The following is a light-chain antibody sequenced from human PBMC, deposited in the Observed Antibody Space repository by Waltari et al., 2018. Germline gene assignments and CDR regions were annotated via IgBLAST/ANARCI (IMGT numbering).Light chain of an antibody. CDR1: ENVNNY. CDR2: RAS. CDR3: QHNYGSPRT. J-gene: IGKJ1*01. Sequence: DIQMTQSPSSLSASVGERVTITCRASENVNNYLNWYQQKPGKAPKLLIFRASTLQSGVPSRFSGSVSGTDYTFTISSLQSEDVATYYCQHNYGSPRTFGQGTKVEIK. V-gene: IGKV1-39*01.